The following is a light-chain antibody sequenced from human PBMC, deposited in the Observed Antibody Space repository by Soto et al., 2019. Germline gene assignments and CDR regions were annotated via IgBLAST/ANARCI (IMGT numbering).Light chain of an antibody. Sequence: SYELTQPPSVSVAPGKTARVTCGGDNIGSKSVHWYQQKPGQAPVLVIYYGSDRPSGIPERFSGSNSGNTATLTISRVEAGEEADYYWQVWDSSSDPGVFGGGTKLTVL. J-gene: IGLJ3*02. CDR2: YGS. V-gene: IGLV3-21*04. CDR3: QVWDSSSDPGV. CDR1: NIGSKS.